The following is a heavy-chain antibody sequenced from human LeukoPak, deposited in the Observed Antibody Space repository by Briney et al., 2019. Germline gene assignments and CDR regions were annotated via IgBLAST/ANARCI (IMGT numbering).Heavy chain of an antibody. CDR1: GYTFTTYA. CDR3: ARAYQPLGGLSFPDS. V-gene: IGHV7-4-1*02. CDR2: TNTNTGNP. Sequence: GASVKVSCKASGYTFTTYAMNWVRQAPGQGLEWMGWTNTNTGNPAYAQGFTGRFVFSLDTSVSTAYLQISSLKAEDTAVYYCARAYQPLGGLSFPDSWGQGTLVTVSS. J-gene: IGHJ5*01. D-gene: IGHD3-16*02.